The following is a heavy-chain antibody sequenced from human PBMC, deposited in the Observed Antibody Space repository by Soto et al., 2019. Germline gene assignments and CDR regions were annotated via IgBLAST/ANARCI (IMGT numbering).Heavy chain of an antibody. J-gene: IGHJ4*02. CDR2: FFIGGNT. D-gene: IGHD3-3*01. Sequence: PSETLSLTCTVSGGSISSTTYYWGWMRQPPGKGLEWIASFFIGGNTYYNPSLKSRVTISVDTSKNQFSLKLSSVTAADTPVYYCVVSDFWSGYYSSYFDYSGQGTLVTVSS. CDR3: VVSDFWSGYYSSYFDY. V-gene: IGHV4-39*01. CDR1: GGSISSTTYY.